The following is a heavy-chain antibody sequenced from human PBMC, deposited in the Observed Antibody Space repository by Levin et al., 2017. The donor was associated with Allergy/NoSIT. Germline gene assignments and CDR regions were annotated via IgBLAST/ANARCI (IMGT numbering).Heavy chain of an antibody. CDR1: GFTFGGFA. CDR2: MSREANSYAT. V-gene: IGHV3-73*01. D-gene: IGHD6-19*01. CDR3: TRRDGSGWQFDY. Sequence: PGGSLRLSCAASGFTFGGFAMHWVRQASGKGLEWVGRMSREANSYATADAASVKGRFTISRDDSKNTAYLQMNSLKRENTAVYYCTRRDGSGWQFDYWGQGTLVTVSS. J-gene: IGHJ4*02.